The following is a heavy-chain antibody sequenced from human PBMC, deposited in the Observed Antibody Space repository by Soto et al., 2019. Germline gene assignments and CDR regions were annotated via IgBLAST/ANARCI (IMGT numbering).Heavy chain of an antibody. CDR3: TRDDGGIVVVPAAS. CDR2: IKQDGSEK. V-gene: IGHV3-7*01. D-gene: IGHD2-2*01. CDR1: GFTFSSYW. J-gene: IGHJ4*02. Sequence: EVQLVESGGGLVQPGGSLRLSCAASGFTFSSYWMSWVRQAPGKGLEWVANIKQDGSEKYYVDSVKGRFTISRDNAKNSLYLQMNSLRAEDTAVYYCTRDDGGIVVVPAASWGQGTLVTVSS.